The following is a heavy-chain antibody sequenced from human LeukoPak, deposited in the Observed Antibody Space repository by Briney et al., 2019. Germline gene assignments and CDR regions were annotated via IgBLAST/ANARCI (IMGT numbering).Heavy chain of an antibody. J-gene: IGHJ4*02. CDR1: GGSIINYY. D-gene: IGHD6-19*01. Sequence: SETLSLTCTVSGGSIINYYWSWIRQPGWKGLEWIGRIYASGSTSYNPSLKSRVTISVDKSKKQFSLKLTYVTAADTAVYYCARGEGAIAVAGYFDYWGQGTLVTVSS. CDR3: ARGEGAIAVAGYFDY. CDR2: IYASGST. V-gene: IGHV4-4*07.